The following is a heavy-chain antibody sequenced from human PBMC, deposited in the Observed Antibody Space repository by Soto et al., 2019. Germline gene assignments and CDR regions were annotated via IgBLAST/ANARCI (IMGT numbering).Heavy chain of an antibody. J-gene: IGHJ4*02. Sequence: GGSLRLSCAASGFTFSDYYMSWIRQAPGKGLEWVSYISGSGRTIYYADSMGGRFTISRDNAKNSLYLQMNTLSAEDTAVYYCARDSDISRMENYFDHWGQGTLVTVSS. D-gene: IGHD2-15*01. CDR3: ARDSDISRMENYFDH. CDR1: GFTFSDYY. CDR2: ISGSGRTI. V-gene: IGHV3-11*01.